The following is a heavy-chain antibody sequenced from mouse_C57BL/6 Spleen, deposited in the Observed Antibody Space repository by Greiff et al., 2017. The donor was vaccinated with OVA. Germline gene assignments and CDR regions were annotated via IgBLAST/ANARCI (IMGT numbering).Heavy chain of an antibody. Sequence: EVQLQQSGPELVKPGASVKISCKASGYTFTDYYMNWVKQSHGKSLEWIGDINPNNGGTSYNQKFKGKATLTVDKSSSTAYMELRSLTSEDSAVYYGARGGTTVVRYFDVWGTGTTVTVSS. CDR1: GYTFTDYY. CDR2: INPNNGGT. CDR3: ARGGTTVVRYFDV. D-gene: IGHD1-1*01. J-gene: IGHJ1*03. V-gene: IGHV1-26*01.